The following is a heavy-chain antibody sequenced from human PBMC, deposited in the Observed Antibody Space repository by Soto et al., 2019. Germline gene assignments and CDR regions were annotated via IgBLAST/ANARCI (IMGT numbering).Heavy chain of an antibody. CDR2: IYSGGST. CDR1: GGSISSYS. D-gene: IGHD6-13*01. J-gene: IGHJ4*02. CDR3: ARAYTSSSYSDY. V-gene: IGHV4-59*01. Sequence: QVQLQESGPGLVMPSETLSLTCTVSGGSISSYSWSWIRQPPGKGLEWIGYIYSGGSTTYNPSLKSRXXIXGXXSKTQFALRLSSVTATDTAVYYCARAYTSSSYSDYWGQGTLVTVSS.